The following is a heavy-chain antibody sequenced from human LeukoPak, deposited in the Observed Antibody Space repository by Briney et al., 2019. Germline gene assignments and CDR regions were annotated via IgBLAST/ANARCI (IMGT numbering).Heavy chain of an antibody. CDR3: ARANYYDFWSGYSGKDFDY. Sequence: ASVKVSCKASGYTFTSYAMNWVRQAPGQWLEWMGWINTNTGNPTYAQGFTGRFVFSLDTSVSTAYLQISSLKAEDTAVYYCARANYYDFWSGYSGKDFDYWGQGTLVTVSS. CDR1: GYTFTSYA. CDR2: INTNTGNP. J-gene: IGHJ4*02. V-gene: IGHV7-4-1*02. D-gene: IGHD3-3*01.